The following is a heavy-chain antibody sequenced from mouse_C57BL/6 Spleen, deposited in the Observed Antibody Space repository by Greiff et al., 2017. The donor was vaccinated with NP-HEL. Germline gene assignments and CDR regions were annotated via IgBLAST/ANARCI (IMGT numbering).Heavy chain of an antibody. D-gene: IGHD1-1*01. CDR3: ARRTTVVAGECYFDY. Sequence: QVQLQQPGAELVRPGSSVKLSCKASGYTFTSYWMHWVKQRPIQGLEWIGNIDPSDSETHYNQKFKDKATLTVDKSSSTAYMQLSSLTSEDSAVYYCARRTTVVAGECYFDYWGQGTTLTVSS. J-gene: IGHJ2*01. V-gene: IGHV1-52*01. CDR2: IDPSDSET. CDR1: GYTFTSYW.